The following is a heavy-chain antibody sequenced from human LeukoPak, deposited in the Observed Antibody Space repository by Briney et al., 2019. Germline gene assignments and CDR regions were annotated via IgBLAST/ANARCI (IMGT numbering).Heavy chain of an antibody. Sequence: GGSLRLSCAASGFTFSSYAMHWVRQAPGKGLEWVAVISYDGSNKYYADSVKGRFTISRDNSKNTLYLQMNSLRAEDTAVYYCARAPYSYGYFDYWGQGTLVTVSS. D-gene: IGHD5-18*01. V-gene: IGHV3-30*04. CDR1: GFTFSSYA. J-gene: IGHJ4*02. CDR2: ISYDGSNK. CDR3: ARAPYSYGYFDY.